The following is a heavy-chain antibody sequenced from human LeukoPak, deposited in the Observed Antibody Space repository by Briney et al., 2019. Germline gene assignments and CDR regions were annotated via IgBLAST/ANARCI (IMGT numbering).Heavy chain of an antibody. CDR2: ISYDASNT. J-gene: IGHJ5*02. D-gene: IGHD6-13*01. CDR3: ARSRSSWYHWFDP. Sequence: GGSLRLSCAASGFTISLYGMNWVRRAQGKGLEWVAMISYDASNTYYADSVKGRFTISRDNSKNTLYLQMNSLRAEDTAVYYCARSRSSWYHWFDPWGQGTLVTVSS. V-gene: IGHV3-30*03. CDR1: GFTISLYG.